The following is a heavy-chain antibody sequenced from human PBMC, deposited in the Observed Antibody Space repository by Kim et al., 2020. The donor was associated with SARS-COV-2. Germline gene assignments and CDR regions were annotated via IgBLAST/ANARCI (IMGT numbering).Heavy chain of an antibody. CDR1: GGSISSSSYY. V-gene: IGHV4-39*01. Sequence: SETLSLTCTVSGGSISSSSYYWGWIRQPPGKGLEWIGSIYYSGSTYYNPSLKSRVTISVDTSKNQFSLKLSSVTAADTAVYYCARGRYSSSGYYLGGGPVDYWGQGALVTVSS. CDR2: IYYSGST. D-gene: IGHD6-13*01. J-gene: IGHJ4*02. CDR3: ARGRYSSSGYYLGGGPVDY.